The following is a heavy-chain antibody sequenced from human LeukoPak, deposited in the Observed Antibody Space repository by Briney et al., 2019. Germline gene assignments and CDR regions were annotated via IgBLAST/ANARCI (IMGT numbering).Heavy chain of an antibody. D-gene: IGHD3-22*01. CDR1: GFTVSSNY. V-gene: IGHV3-53*01. CDR2: IYSGGST. CDR3: ARASDSSGYYYDYAFDM. J-gene: IGHJ3*02. Sequence: QPGGSLRLSCAASGFTVSSNYMSWVRQAPGKGLEWVSVIYSGGSTYYADSVKGRFTISRDNSKNTLYLQMNSLRAEDTAVYYCARASDSSGYYYDYAFDMGGQGTMVTVSS.